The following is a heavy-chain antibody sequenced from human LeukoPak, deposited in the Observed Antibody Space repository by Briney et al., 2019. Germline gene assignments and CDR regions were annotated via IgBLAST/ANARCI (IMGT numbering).Heavy chain of an antibody. CDR2: INPNSGGT. J-gene: IGHJ4*02. CDR3: ARVSIAAAGLLDY. V-gene: IGHV1-2*06. CDR1: GYTFTGYY. Sequence: GASVKVSCKASGYTFTGYYMHWVRQAPGQGLEWMGRINPNSGGTNYAQKFQGRVTMTRDTSISTAYMELSRLRSDDTAVYYCARVSIAAAGLLDYWGQGTLVTVSS. D-gene: IGHD6-13*01.